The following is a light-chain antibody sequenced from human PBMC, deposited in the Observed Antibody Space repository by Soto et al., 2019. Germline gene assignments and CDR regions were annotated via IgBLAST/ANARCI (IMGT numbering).Light chain of an antibody. J-gene: IGKJ3*01. Sequence: EIVMTQSPATLSVSPGERATLSCRASQTVSSNFAWYQQKPGQAPRLLIHGASTRAAGIPARFSGSGSGTEFTLTISSLQSEDFAGYYCQQYNDWPPFTVGPGTRVDIK. CDR3: QQYNDWPPFT. CDR1: QTVSSN. V-gene: IGKV3-15*01. CDR2: GAS.